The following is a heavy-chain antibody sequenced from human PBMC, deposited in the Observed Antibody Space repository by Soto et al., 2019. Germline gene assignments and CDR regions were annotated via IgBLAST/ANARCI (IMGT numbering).Heavy chain of an antibody. CDR2: IYYSGST. CDR1: GGSISSYY. CDR3: ARLYSRDDWYYYYYMDV. Sequence: PSETLSLTCTVSGGSISSYYWSWIRQPPGKGLEWIGYIYYSGSTNYNPSLKSRVTISVDTSKNQFSLKLSSVTAADTAVYYCARLYSRDDWYYYYYMDVWGKGTTVTVSS. J-gene: IGHJ6*03. V-gene: IGHV4-59*08. D-gene: IGHD6-13*01.